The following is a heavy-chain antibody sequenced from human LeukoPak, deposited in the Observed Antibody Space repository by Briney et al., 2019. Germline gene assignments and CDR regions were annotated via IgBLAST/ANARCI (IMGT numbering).Heavy chain of an antibody. Sequence: HPGGSLRLSCAASGFTFSSYAMSWVRQAPGKGLEWISYISDTGGDKFYADPVKGRFIISRDNARNSVYMEMNDLIAEDTAFYYCARGENGSFDRWGQGTLVIVSS. CDR3: ARGENGSFDR. J-gene: IGHJ4*02. D-gene: IGHD3-10*01. CDR2: ISDTGGDK. CDR1: GFTFSSYA. V-gene: IGHV3-48*03.